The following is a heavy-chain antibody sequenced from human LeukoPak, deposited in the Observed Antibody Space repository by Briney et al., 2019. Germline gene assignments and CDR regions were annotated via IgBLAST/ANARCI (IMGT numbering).Heavy chain of an antibody. J-gene: IGHJ4*02. Sequence: GGSLSLSCAASGFTVSKNYMTWVRQAPGKGLEWVSVIYSGGSTYYADSVKGRFTISRDNSKNTLYLQMNSLRAEDTAVYYCARDSTAVIRPPSYFDYWGQGTLVTVSS. V-gene: IGHV3-53*01. CDR1: GFTVSKNY. CDR2: IYSGGST. CDR3: ARDSTAVIRPPSYFDY. D-gene: IGHD2-21*01.